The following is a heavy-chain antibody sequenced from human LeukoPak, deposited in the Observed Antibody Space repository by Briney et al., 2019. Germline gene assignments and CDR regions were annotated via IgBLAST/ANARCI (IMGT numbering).Heavy chain of an antibody. D-gene: IGHD4-17*01. J-gene: IGHJ4*02. V-gene: IGHV4-39*07. CDR2: IYYSGGT. CDR3: ARLKATVSIHAYFDS. Sequence: SETLSLTCTVSGGSISSNGYYWAWFRQPPGKGLEWIGSIYYSGGTYYNPSLKSRVTISVDTSKNQFSLELSSVTAADTAVYYCARLKATVSIHAYFDSWGQGTLVTVSS. CDR1: GGSISSNGYY.